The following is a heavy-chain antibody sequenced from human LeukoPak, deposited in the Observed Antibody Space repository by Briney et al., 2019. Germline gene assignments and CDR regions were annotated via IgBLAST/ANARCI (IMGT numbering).Heavy chain of an antibody. Sequence: PSQTLSLTCAVSGGSISSGGSSWSWIRQPPGKGLEWIGYIFHSGSTHFNPSLKSRVTISIDRSKNQFSLRLSSVTAADTAVYFCARERIRGAFDIWGQGTMVTVSS. J-gene: IGHJ3*02. V-gene: IGHV4-30-2*01. CDR1: GGSISSGGSS. CDR3: ARERIRGAFDI. D-gene: IGHD3-10*01. CDR2: IFHSGST.